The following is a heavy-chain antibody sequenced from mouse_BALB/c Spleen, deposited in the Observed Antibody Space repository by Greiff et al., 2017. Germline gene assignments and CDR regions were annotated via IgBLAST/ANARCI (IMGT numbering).Heavy chain of an antibody. Sequence: EVQLVESGPELVKPGASVKISCKASGYSFTGYYMHWVKQSHVKSLEWIGRINPYNGATSYNQNFKDKASLTVDKSSSTAYMELHSLTSEDSAVYYCARNHYYGSYYFDYWGQGTTLTVSS. V-gene: IGHV1-31*01. J-gene: IGHJ2*01. CDR2: INPYNGAT. CDR3: ARNHYYGSYYFDY. D-gene: IGHD1-1*01. CDR1: GYSFTGYY.